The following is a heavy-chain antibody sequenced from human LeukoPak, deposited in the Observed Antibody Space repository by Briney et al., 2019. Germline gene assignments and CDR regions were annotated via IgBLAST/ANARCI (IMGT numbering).Heavy chain of an antibody. CDR1: GGSVSNYY. Sequence: SETLSLTCTVSGGSVSNYYWSWIRQSPGKGLEWIGYIYYTETSYNPSLKSRVTISADTSKNQFSLKLYSVTAAVTAVYYCATRKLGNDYWDQGTLVTVSS. J-gene: IGHJ4*02. CDR3: ATRKLGNDY. V-gene: IGHV4-59*02. CDR2: IYYTET. D-gene: IGHD7-27*01.